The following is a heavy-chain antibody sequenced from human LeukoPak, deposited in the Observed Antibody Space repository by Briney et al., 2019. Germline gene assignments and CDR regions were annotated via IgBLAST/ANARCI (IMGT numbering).Heavy chain of an antibody. J-gene: IGHJ4*02. V-gene: IGHV3-30*18. CDR1: EFTFSTYG. CDR3: AKDRYSGLNTIDY. Sequence: PGRSLRLSCAASEFTFSTYGMHRVRQAPGKGLEWVAVISYDGSYKFYADSVKGRFTISRDNSKSTLYLQMNSLRAEDTAVYYCAKDRYSGLNTIDYWGQGTLVTVSS. D-gene: IGHD6-13*01. CDR2: ISYDGSYK.